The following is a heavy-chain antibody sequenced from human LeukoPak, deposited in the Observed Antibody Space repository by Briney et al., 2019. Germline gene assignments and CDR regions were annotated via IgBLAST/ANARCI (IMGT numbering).Heavy chain of an antibody. CDR3: AKSGSGWTHVPPRYYYYGMDV. V-gene: IGHV3-9*01. CDR2: ISWNSGSI. D-gene: IGHD6-19*01. J-gene: IGHJ6*02. Sequence: GGSLRLSCAASGFTFDDYAMHWVRQAPGKGLEWVSGISWNSGSIGYADSVKGRFTISRDNAKNSLYLQMNSLRAEDTALYYCAKSGSGWTHVPPRYYYYGMDVWGQGTTVTVSS. CDR1: GFTFDDYA.